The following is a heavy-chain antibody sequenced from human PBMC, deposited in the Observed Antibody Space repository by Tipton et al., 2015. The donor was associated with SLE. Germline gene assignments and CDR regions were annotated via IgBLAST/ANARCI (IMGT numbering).Heavy chain of an antibody. J-gene: IGHJ3*02. CDR1: GGSISSSSYY. V-gene: IGHV4-39*07. Sequence: TLSLTCTVSGGSISSSSYYWGWIRQPPGKGLEWIGSIYYSGSTYYNPSLKSRVTISVDTSKNQFSLELSSVTAADTAVYYCARDHLGEAFDIWGQGTMVTVSS. CDR2: IYYSGST. D-gene: IGHD3-16*01. CDR3: ARDHLGEAFDI.